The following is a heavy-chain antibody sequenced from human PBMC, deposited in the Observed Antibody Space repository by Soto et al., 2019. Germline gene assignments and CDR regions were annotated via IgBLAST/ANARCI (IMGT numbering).Heavy chain of an antibody. V-gene: IGHV4-59*01. J-gene: IGHJ4*02. D-gene: IGHD3-3*01. CDR1: GGSISSYY. CDR2: IYYSGST. CDR3: ARAGGGYDFWSGLNY. Sequence: QVQLQESGPGLVKSSETLSLTCTVSGGSISSYYWSWIRQPPGKGLEWIGYIYYSGSTNYNPSLKSRVTISVDTSKNQFSLKLSSVTAADTAVYYCARAGGGYDFWSGLNYWGQGTLVTVSS.